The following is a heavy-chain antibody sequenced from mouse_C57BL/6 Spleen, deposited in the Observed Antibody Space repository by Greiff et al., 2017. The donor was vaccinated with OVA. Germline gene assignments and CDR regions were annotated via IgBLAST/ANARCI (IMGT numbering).Heavy chain of an antibody. CDR3: ARTGLRVYFDY. J-gene: IGHJ2*01. Sequence: QVQLKESGPGLVAPSQSLSITCTVSGFSLTSYAISWVRQPPGKGLEWFGVIWTGGGTNYNSALKSRLSISKDNSKSQVFLKMNSLQTDDTARYYCARTGLRVYFDYWGQGTTLTVSS. V-gene: IGHV2-9-1*01. CDR2: IWTGGGT. CDR1: GFSLTSYA. D-gene: IGHD1-1*01.